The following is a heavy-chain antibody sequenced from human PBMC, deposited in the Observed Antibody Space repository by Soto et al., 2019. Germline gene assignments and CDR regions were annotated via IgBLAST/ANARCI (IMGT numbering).Heavy chain of an antibody. J-gene: IGHJ4*02. CDR1: GGSLSTPVW. CDR2: VFHSGSA. V-gene: IGHV4-4*02. Sequence: QLQLQQSGPGLVKPSGTLSLTCGVSGGSLSTPVWWSWVRLPPGKGLEWIGEVFHSGSANYNSSRHSRVTIALDASTHQFSLRMSSVTAADTEGYYCERKAWPRVAYWCPGALVNVSS. CDR3: ERKAWPRVAY.